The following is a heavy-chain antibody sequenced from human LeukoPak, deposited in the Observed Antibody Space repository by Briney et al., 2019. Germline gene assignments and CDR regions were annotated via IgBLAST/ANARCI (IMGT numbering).Heavy chain of an antibody. J-gene: IGHJ4*02. CDR1: GYTFTGYY. V-gene: IGHV1-2*06. CDR3: ARDKREYGSGSYKTFDY. CDR2: INPNSGGT. D-gene: IGHD3-10*01. Sequence: ASVKVSCKASGYTFTGYYMHWVRQAPGQGLEWMGRINPNSGGTNYAQKFQGRVTMTRDTSISTAYMELSRLRSDNTAVYYCARDKREYGSGSYKTFDYWGQGTLVTVSS.